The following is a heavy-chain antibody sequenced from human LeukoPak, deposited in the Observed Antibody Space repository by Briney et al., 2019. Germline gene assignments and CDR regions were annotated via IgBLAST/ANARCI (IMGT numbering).Heavy chain of an antibody. CDR3: ARDKWGVRGRFFDI. CDR2: IYYSGNT. D-gene: IGHD3-10*01. CDR1: GGSISSYY. J-gene: IGHJ3*02. Sequence: SETLSLTCTVSGGSISSYYWSWIRQPPGKGLEWIGYIYYSGNTNYNPSLKSRVTISVDTSKNQFSLKLSSVTAADTAVYYCARDKWGVRGRFFDIWGQGTMVTVSS. V-gene: IGHV4-59*01.